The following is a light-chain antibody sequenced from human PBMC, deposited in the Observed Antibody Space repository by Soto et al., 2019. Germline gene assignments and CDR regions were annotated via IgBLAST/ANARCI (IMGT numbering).Light chain of an antibody. CDR3: QQYNNWPRT. V-gene: IGKV3-15*01. CDR2: DAS. CDR1: QSISNN. Sequence: VMTQSPATLSVSPGESATLSCRASQSISNNLAWYQQKPGQAPRLLMYDASTRATGIPDRFSGSGSGAEFALTISSLQSEDLAVYYCQQYNNWPRTFGQGTKMDIK. J-gene: IGKJ1*01.